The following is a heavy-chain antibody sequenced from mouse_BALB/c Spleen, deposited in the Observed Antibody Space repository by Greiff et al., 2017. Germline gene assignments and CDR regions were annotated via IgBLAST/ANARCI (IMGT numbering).Heavy chain of an antibody. D-gene: IGHD2-3*01. V-gene: IGHV5-12-2*01. CDR1: GFTFSSYT. Sequence: EVKVVESGGGLVQPGGSLKLSCAASGFTFSSYTMSWVRQTPEKRLEWVAYISNGGGSTYYPDTVKGRFTISRDNAKNTLYLQMSSLKSEDTAMYYCARQRVYDGYYVFAYWGQGTLVTVSA. CDR3: ARQRVYDGYYVFAY. CDR2: ISNGGGST. J-gene: IGHJ3*01.